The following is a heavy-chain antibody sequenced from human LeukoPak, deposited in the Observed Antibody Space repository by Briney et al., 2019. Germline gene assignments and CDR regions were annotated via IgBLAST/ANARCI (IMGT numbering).Heavy chain of an antibody. J-gene: IGHJ4*02. Sequence: GGSLRLSCAASGFTFSSYAMSWVRQAPGKGLEWVSSISDGGSSTCYADSVKGHFTISRDNSKNTLYLQMSSLRAEDTALYYCAKTIRATTYFFDYWGQGTLVTVSS. D-gene: IGHD1-26*01. CDR2: ISDGGSST. V-gene: IGHV3-23*01. CDR1: GFTFSSYA. CDR3: AKTIRATTYFFDY.